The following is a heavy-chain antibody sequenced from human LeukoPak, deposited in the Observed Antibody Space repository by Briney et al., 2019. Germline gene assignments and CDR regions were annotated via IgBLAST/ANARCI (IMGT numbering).Heavy chain of an antibody. D-gene: IGHD1-26*01. J-gene: IGHJ6*03. Sequence: GGSLRLSCAASGFTFSDYYMSWIRQAPGKGLEWVSYISSSGSTIYYADSVKGRFTISRGNAKNSQYLQMNSLRAEDTAVYYCARDGIAKGRYYYYYYYMDVWGKGTTVTVSS. V-gene: IGHV3-11*01. CDR1: GFTFSDYY. CDR3: ARDGIAKGRYYYYYYYMDV. CDR2: ISSSGSTI.